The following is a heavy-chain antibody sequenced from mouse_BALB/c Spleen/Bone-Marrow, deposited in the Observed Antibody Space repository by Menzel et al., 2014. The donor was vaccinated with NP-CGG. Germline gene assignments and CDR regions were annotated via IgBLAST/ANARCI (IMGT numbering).Heavy chain of an antibody. J-gene: IGHJ4*01. CDR1: GNALNSYW. D-gene: IGHD2-4*01. CDR3: ARSTMTTESYAMDY. Sequence: DLVKPGASVELSCKASGNALNSYWINWIKQRHGQGRERIGRSAPGRGNTYYNEMFKGKATLTVDTSSSTASMQHSRLSSEASPVYFCARSTMTTESYAMDYWNQGTSATISS. V-gene: IGHV1S41*01. CDR2: SAPGRGNT.